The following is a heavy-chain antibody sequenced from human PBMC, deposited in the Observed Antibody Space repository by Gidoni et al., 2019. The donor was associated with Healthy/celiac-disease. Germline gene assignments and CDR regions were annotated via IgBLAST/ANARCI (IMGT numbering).Heavy chain of an antibody. Sequence: APGQGLEWMGWISAYNGNTNYAQKLQGRVTMTTDTSTSTAYMELRSLRSDDTAVYYCARDRHPTIFGVVGESDYWGQGTLVTVSS. V-gene: IGHV1-18*01. CDR3: ARDRHPTIFGVVGESDY. J-gene: IGHJ4*02. CDR2: ISAYNGNT. D-gene: IGHD3-3*01.